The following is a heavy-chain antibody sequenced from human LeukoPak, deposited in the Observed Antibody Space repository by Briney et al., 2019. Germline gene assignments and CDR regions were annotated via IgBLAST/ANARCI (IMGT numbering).Heavy chain of an antibody. D-gene: IGHD5-24*01. V-gene: IGHV1-69*05. CDR1: GGTFSSYA. CDR2: IIPIFGTA. J-gene: IGHJ4*02. CDR3: ASQGSSDSYNYPLFR. Sequence: ASVKVSCKASGGTFSSYAISWVRQAPGQGLEWMGGIIPIFGTANYAQKFQGRVTITTDESTSTAYMELSSLRSEDTAVYYCASQGSSDSYNYPLFRWGQGTLVTVSS.